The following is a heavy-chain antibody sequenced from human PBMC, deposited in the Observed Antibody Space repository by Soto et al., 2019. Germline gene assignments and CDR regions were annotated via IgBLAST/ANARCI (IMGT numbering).Heavy chain of an antibody. CDR2: IYYTGST. D-gene: IGHD5-12*01. V-gene: IGHV4-61*01. CDR1: GDSVSSSSYY. CDR3: ATSGPEVAPL. Sequence: QVQLQESGPGLVKPSETLSLTCTVSGDSVSSSSYYWSWIRQPPGNGLQWIGYIYYTGSTYYNPSHKSRVTIAVDTSKNQFSLKLSSVTSADTAVYYCATSGPEVAPLWGQGTLVTVSS. J-gene: IGHJ4*02.